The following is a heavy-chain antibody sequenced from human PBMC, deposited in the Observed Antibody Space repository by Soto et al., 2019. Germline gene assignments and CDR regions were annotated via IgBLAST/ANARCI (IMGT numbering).Heavy chain of an antibody. V-gene: IGHV2-5*02. CDR3: AHSASLPPFWSGYYAATYFDY. CDR1: GFSLSTSGVG. Sequence: GSGPTLVNPTQTLTLTCTFSGFSLSTSGVGVGWIRQPPGKALEWLALIYWDDDKRYSPSLKSRLTITKDTSKNQVVLTMTNMDPVDTATYYCAHSASLPPFWSGYYAATYFDYWGQGTLVTVSS. CDR2: IYWDDDK. D-gene: IGHD3-3*01. J-gene: IGHJ4*02.